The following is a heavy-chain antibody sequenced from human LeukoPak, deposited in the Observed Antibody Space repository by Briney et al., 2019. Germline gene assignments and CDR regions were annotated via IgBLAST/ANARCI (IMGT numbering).Heavy chain of an antibody. J-gene: IGHJ3*02. CDR3: AGRRWRSDGYNLSAFDI. CDR1: GGSISSYY. Sequence: PSETLSLTCTVSGGSISSYYWNWIRQPPGKGLEWIGYIYYSGSTNYNPSLKSRVTISVDTSKNQFSLKLSSVTAADTAVYYCAGRRWRSDGYNLSAFDIWGQGTMVTVSS. CDR2: IYYSGST. D-gene: IGHD5-24*01. V-gene: IGHV4-59*01.